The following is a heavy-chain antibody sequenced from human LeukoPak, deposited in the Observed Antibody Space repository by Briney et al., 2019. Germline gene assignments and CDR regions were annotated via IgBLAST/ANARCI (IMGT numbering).Heavy chain of an antibody. CDR1: GFTFSNYA. J-gene: IGHJ4*02. D-gene: IGHD6-13*01. CDR2: ISISSNYI. V-gene: IGHV3-21*01. Sequence: GGSLRLSCAASGFTFSNYAMSWVRQAPGKGLEWVSFISISSNYIYYADSVKGRFTISRDNAKNSLYLQMNSLRAEDTAVYYCARKAAAGTGHFDYWGQGTLVTVSS. CDR3: ARKAAAGTGHFDY.